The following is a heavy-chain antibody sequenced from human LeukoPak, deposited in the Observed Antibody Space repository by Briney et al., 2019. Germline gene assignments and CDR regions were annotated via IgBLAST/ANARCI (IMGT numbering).Heavy chain of an antibody. CDR3: ARDTIAVAGPHYYYYYGMDV. D-gene: IGHD6-19*01. CDR2: INPNSGGT. J-gene: IGHJ6*02. CDR1: GYTFTGYY. V-gene: IGHV1-2*02. Sequence: ASVKVSCKASGYTFTGYYMHWVRQAPGQGLEWMGWINPNSGGTNYAQKFQGRVTMTRDTSISTAYMELGRLRSDDTAVYYCARDTIAVAGPHYYYYYGMDVWGQGTTVTVSS.